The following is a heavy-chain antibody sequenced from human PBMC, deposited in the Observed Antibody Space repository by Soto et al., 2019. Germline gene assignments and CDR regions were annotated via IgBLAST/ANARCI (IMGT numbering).Heavy chain of an antibody. CDR1: GFTFSSYA. CDR2: ISYDGSNK. CDR3: ATARLRYNWNDFPYYYYGMDV. Sequence: QVQLVESGGGVVQPGRSLRLSCAASGFTFSSYAMHWVRQAPGKGLEWVAVISYDGSNKYYADSVKGRFTISRDNSKNTLYQHMNSQRTEETAVYYCATARLRYNWNDFPYYYYGMDVWGQGTTVTVSS. D-gene: IGHD1-1*01. J-gene: IGHJ6*02. V-gene: IGHV3-30-3*01.